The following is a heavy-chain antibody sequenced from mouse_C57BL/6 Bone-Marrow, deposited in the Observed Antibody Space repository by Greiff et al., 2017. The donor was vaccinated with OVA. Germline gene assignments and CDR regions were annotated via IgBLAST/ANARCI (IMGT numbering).Heavy chain of an antibody. V-gene: IGHV1-82*01. CDR2: IYPGDGDT. Sequence: QVQLQQSGPELVKPGASVKISCKASGYAFSSSWMNWVTQWPGKGLEWIGRIYPGDGDTNYIGKFKGKATLTSDKSASTTYMQLSSLTSEDSAVYFCARRDYDYPFDYWGQGTTLTVSS. D-gene: IGHD2-4*01. J-gene: IGHJ2*01. CDR1: GYAFSSSW. CDR3: ARRDYDYPFDY.